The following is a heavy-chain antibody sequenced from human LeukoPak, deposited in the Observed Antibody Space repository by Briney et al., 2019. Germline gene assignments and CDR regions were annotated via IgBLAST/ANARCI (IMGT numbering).Heavy chain of an antibody. CDR2: IYNRGKT. CDR3: ARHANGGAYPLVY. Sequence: SETLSLTCTVSGGSISGYYWSGLPQPPGKGREWIVYIYNRGKTNYSPSLQSPVSVSVDTSKNLFSLQMSSVTAADTAVYYCARHANGGAYPLVYWGRGTLVTVSS. J-gene: IGHJ4*02. V-gene: IGHV4-59*08. CDR1: GGSISGYY. D-gene: IGHD2-8*01.